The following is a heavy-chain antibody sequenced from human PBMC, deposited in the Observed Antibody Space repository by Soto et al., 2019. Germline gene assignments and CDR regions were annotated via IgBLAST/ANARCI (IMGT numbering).Heavy chain of an antibody. CDR1: GFTFNTYG. CDR2: ISNDGRNK. V-gene: IGHV3-30*03. D-gene: IGHD3-22*01. J-gene: IGHJ4*02. Sequence: QVQLVESGGGVVQPGRSLRISCAASGFTFNTYGMHWVRQAPGKGLEWVAIISNDGRNKYYADSAKGRFTSSRDNSNNALFLQMNSLRTDDTAVYYCARDGTGATMEVLIYVDNWGQGTLVTVSS. CDR3: ARDGTGATMEVLIYVDN.